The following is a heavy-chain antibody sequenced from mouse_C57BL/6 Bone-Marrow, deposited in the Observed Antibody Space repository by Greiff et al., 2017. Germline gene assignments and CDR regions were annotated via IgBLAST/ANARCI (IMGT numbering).Heavy chain of an antibody. CDR1: GYTFTSYG. V-gene: IGHV1-81*01. CDR2: LYPRSGNT. J-gene: IGHJ4*01. Sequence: QVLLQQSGAELARPGASVKLSCKASGYTFTSYGISWVKQRPGQGLEWIGELYPRSGNTSYNEKFKGKATLTANKSSSTAYMELRSLTSEDSAVYFCARVGNYNYYAMDYWGQGTAVTVSS. D-gene: IGHD2-1*01. CDR3: ARVGNYNYYAMDY.